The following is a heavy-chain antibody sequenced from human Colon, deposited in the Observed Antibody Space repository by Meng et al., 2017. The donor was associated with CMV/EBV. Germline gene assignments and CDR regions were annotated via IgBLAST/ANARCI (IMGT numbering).Heavy chain of an antibody. D-gene: IGHD6-6*01. J-gene: IGHJ5*01. V-gene: IGHV1-46*01. CDR2: INANRGET. CDR3: ARDASSADVSSWWLDS. Sequence: SGHPFISHWIHWVRQTPGHGLEWMRIINANRGETYYAPKFQGRVTVTRDTSMSTVHMELSSLNHDDTAVYYCARDASSADVSSWWLDSWGQGTLVTVSS. CDR1: GHPFISHW.